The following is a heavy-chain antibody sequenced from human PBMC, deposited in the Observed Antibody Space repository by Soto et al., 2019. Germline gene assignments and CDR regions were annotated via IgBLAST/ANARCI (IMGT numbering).Heavy chain of an antibody. V-gene: IGHV1-8*01. Sequence: QEQLVQSGAEVKKPGASVKVSCKASGYTFTNYETIWVRQATGQGLEWMGWMNPNSGDTVYAQNFQGRVTLTRDASISTAYMELSSLSYEDTAVYYCARGRGGYCSGGTCYRLLDPWGQGTLVTVAS. CDR3: ARGRGGYCSGGTCYRLLDP. D-gene: IGHD2-15*01. J-gene: IGHJ5*02. CDR2: MNPNSGDT. CDR1: GYTFTNYE.